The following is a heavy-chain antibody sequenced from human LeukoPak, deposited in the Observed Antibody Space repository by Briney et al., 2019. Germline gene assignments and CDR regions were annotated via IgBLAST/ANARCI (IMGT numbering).Heavy chain of an antibody. CDR2: ISSSGSTI. V-gene: IGHV3-11*01. Sequence: LSLTCTVSGGSISSSNYYWGWIRQPPGKGLEWVSYISSSGSTIYYADSVKGRFTISRDNAKNSLYLQMNSLRAEDTAVYYCARDRARFGELSGGPIDYWGQGTLVTVSS. CDR1: GGSISSSNYY. D-gene: IGHD3-10*01. CDR3: ARDRARFGELSGGPIDY. J-gene: IGHJ4*02.